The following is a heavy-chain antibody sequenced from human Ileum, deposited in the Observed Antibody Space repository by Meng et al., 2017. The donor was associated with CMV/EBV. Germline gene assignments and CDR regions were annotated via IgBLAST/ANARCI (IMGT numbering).Heavy chain of an antibody. CDR3: ARYTPLTSFDY. J-gene: IGHJ4*02. V-gene: IGHV4-30-4*08. CDR1: GGPISNGDYY. Sequence: TLSLTCTVHGGPISNGDYYWSWIRQPPGKGLEWPGSIYDSGVTYYPSLKSRVSISLDTSKNQFSLRLNSVTAADTAVYYCARYTPLTSFDYWGQGTLVTVSS. D-gene: IGHD4-11*01. CDR2: IYDSGVT.